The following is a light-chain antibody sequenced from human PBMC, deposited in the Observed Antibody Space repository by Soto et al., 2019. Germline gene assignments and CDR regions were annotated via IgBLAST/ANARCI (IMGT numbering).Light chain of an antibody. CDR3: QQRSN. V-gene: IGKV3D-20*02. CDR2: GAS. Sequence: EIVLTQSPATLSLSPGERATLSCRASQSVSSSYLAWYQQKPGQAPRLLIYGASSRATGIPARFSGSGSGTDFTLTISSLETEDFAVYYCQQRSNFGQGTKVDI. J-gene: IGKJ1*01. CDR1: QSVSSSY.